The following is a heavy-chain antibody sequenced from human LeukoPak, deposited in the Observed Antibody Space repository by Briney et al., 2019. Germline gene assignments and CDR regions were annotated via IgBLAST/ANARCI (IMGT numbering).Heavy chain of an antibody. Sequence: ASVKVSCKVSGYTLTELSMHWVRQAPGKGLEWMGGFDPEDGETIYAQKFQGRVTMTEDTSTDTAYMELSSLRSEDTAVYYCATDNYYGGDCYALDYWGQGTLVTVSS. CDR1: GYTLTELS. V-gene: IGHV1-24*01. CDR3: ATDNYYGGDCYALDY. CDR2: FDPEDGET. D-gene: IGHD2-21*02. J-gene: IGHJ4*02.